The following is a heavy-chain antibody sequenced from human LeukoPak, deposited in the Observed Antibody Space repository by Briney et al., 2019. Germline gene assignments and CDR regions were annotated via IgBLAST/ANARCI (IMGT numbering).Heavy chain of an antibody. V-gene: IGHV3-48*03. D-gene: IGHD4-11*01. CDR3: ARVDYSNYVQWFDP. Sequence: GGSLRLSCAASGFTFSSCEMNWVRQAPGKGLEWVSYISSSGSTIYYADSVKGRFTISRDNAKNSLYLQMNSLRAEDTAVYYCARVDYSNYVQWFDPWGQGTLVTVSS. CDR1: GFTFSSCE. J-gene: IGHJ5*02. CDR2: ISSSGSTI.